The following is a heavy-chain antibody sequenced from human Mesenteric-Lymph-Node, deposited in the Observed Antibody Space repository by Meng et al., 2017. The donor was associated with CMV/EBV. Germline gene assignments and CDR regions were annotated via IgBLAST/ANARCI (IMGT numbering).Heavy chain of an antibody. CDR2: IFYSGST. J-gene: IGHJ5*02. D-gene: IGHD1-26*01. V-gene: IGHV4-59*01. CDR3: AGLGTTNWFDP. CDR1: GGSISRYY. Sequence: GSLRLSCTVSGGSISRYYWNWIRQPPGKGLEWIGYIFYSGSTTYNPNLKSRVTMSIDTSKKQFSLKLSSVTAADTAVYYCAGLGTTNWFDPWGQGTLVTVSS.